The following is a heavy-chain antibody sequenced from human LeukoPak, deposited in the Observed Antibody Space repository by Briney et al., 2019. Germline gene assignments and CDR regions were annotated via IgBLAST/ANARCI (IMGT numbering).Heavy chain of an antibody. CDR1: GYNFTSYT. D-gene: IGHD6-13*01. Sequence: GASVKVSCNASGYNFTSYTISWVRHPPGQGLEWMGWISAYNGNTNYGQKLQGRVTMTTDTSTSTAYMELRSLRPDDTAVYYCARDEGAPIAAANVWGRGTMVTVSS. CDR2: ISAYNGNT. J-gene: IGHJ3*01. CDR3: ARDEGAPIAAANV. V-gene: IGHV1-18*01.